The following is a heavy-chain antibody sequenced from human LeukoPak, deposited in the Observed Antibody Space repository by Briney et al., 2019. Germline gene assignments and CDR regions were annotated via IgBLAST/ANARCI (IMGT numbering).Heavy chain of an antibody. CDR1: GYTFTGYY. D-gene: IGHD6-19*01. CDR3: ARDGMSSGRDIDPFDI. CDR2: INPNSGGT. Sequence: ASVKVSCKASGYTFTGYYMHWVRQAPGQGLEWMGWINPNSGGTNYAQKFQGRVTMTRDTSISTAYMELSRLRSDDTAVYYCARDGMSSGRDIDPFDIWGQGTMVTVSS. J-gene: IGHJ3*02. V-gene: IGHV1-2*02.